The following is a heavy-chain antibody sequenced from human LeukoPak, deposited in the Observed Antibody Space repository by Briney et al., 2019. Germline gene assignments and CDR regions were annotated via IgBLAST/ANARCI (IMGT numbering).Heavy chain of an antibody. CDR1: GDGVSSNSAA. CDR3: ARDLEYSSSYYYYGMDV. J-gene: IGHJ6*02. Sequence: SQTLSLTCAISGDGVSSNSAAWTWIRQSPSRGLEWLGRAYYRSKWYNDYAVSLKSRITINPDTSKNQFSLQLNSVTPEDTAVYYCARDLEYSSSYYYYGMDVWGQGTTVTVSS. V-gene: IGHV6-1*01. CDR2: AYYRSKWYN. D-gene: IGHD6-6*01.